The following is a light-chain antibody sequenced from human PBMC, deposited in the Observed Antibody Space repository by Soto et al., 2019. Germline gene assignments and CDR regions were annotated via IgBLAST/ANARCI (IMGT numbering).Light chain of an antibody. CDR2: KAS. CDR3: QQYPSFSRT. J-gene: IGKJ1*01. V-gene: IGKV1-5*03. CDR1: QRISNY. Sequence: DIQMTQSPSTLSASVGERVTITCRASQRISNYLAWYQQKPGKAPKLLIYKASNLDSGVPSRFSGSGSGTEFTLTISSLQPGDFANYYCQQYPSFSRTFGQGTKVEVK.